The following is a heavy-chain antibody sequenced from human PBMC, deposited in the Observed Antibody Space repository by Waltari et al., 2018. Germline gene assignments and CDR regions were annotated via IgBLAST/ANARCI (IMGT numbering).Heavy chain of an antibody. CDR1: GFTFSSYG. D-gene: IGHD4-4*01. CDR3: AKSTGLDY. Sequence: QVQLVASGGGVVQPGRSLRLSCAASGFTFSSYGMHWVRQAPGKGLEWVAVISYDGSNKYYADSVKGRFTISRDNSKNTLYLQMNSLRAEDTAVYYCAKSTGLDYWGQGTLVTVSS. V-gene: IGHV3-30*18. CDR2: ISYDGSNK. J-gene: IGHJ4*02.